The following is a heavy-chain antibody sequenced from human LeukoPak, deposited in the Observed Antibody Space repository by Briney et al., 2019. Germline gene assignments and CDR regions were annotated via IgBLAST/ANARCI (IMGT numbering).Heavy chain of an antibody. CDR1: GYTFTSYS. Sequence: ASVKVSCKASGYTFTSYSISRVRQAPGQGLEWMGWISAYNGNTNYAQKLQGRVTMTTDTSTSTAYMELRSLRSDDTAVYYCAGWVAPGDAFDIWGQGTMVTVSS. CDR3: AGWVAPGDAFDI. J-gene: IGHJ3*02. D-gene: IGHD2-15*01. V-gene: IGHV1-18*01. CDR2: ISAYNGNT.